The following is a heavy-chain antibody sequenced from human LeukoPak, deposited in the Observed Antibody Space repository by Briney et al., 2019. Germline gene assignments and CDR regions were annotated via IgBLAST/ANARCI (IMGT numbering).Heavy chain of an antibody. CDR1: GFTFSSYA. D-gene: IGHD2-15*01. V-gene: IGHV3-48*04. CDR3: ARDLEVAATIDY. Sequence: PGGSLRLSCAASGFTFSSYAMHWVRQAPGKGLEWVSYISSSGSTIYYADSVKGRFTISRDNAKNSLYLQMNSLRAEDTALYYCARDLEVAATIDYWGQGTLVTVSS. CDR2: ISSSGSTI. J-gene: IGHJ4*02.